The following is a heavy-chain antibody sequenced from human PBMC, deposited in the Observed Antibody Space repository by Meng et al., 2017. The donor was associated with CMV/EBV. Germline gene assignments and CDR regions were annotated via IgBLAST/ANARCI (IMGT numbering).Heavy chain of an antibody. CDR3: AKAESRYVDTAMDY. CDR1: GFKFGDYV. Sequence: GGSLRLSCIASGFKFGDYVMSWVRQAPGKGLEWVGFIRSKGYGETTEYAASVKGRFTISRDNSKNTLYLQMNSLRAEDTAVYYCAKAESRYVDTAMDYWGQGTLVTVSS. CDR2: IRSKGYGETT. J-gene: IGHJ4*02. V-gene: IGHV3-49*04. D-gene: IGHD5-18*01.